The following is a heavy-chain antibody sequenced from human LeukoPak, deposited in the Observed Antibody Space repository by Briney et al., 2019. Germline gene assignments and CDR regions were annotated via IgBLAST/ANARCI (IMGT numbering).Heavy chain of an antibody. CDR1: GFTFSSYG. J-gene: IGHJ4*02. CDR3: AKDRYSYAFEYSDS. V-gene: IGHV3-30*18. D-gene: IGHD5-18*01. CDR2: ISNDGSKK. Sequence: PGGSLRLSCAASGFTFSSYGMHWVRQAPGKGLDWVAVISNDGSKKYYADSVKGRFTISRDNSKNTLSLQESSLRTEDTAVYYCAKDRYSYAFEYSDSWGQGTLVTVSP.